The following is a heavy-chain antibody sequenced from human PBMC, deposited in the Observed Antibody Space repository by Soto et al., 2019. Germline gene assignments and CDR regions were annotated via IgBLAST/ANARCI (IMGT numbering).Heavy chain of an antibody. V-gene: IGHV5-51*01. Sequence: PGESLKISCKGSGYRFTTYWIAWVRQMPGKGLEWMGIIYPGDSDTRYSPSFQGQVTISADKSISTAYLQWSSLKASDTAMYWCARHSGHDWSSDSWGQRALVTVSS. CDR1: GYRFTTYW. CDR2: IYPGDSDT. J-gene: IGHJ4*02. D-gene: IGHD5-12*01. CDR3: ARHSGHDWSSDS.